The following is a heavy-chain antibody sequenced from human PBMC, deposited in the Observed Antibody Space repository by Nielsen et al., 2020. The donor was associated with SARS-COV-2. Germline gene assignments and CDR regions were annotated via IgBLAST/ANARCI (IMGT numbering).Heavy chain of an antibody. CDR3: ARMGLGADYDFWSGYYDGMDV. Sequence: ASVKVSCKASGYTFTSYDINWVRQATGQGLEWMGWMNPNSGNTGYAQKFQGRVTMTRNTSISTAYMELSSLRSEDTAVYYCARMGLGADYDFWSGYYDGMDVWGQGTTVTVSS. CDR2: MNPNSGNT. CDR1: GYTFTSYD. V-gene: IGHV1-8*01. J-gene: IGHJ6*02. D-gene: IGHD3-3*01.